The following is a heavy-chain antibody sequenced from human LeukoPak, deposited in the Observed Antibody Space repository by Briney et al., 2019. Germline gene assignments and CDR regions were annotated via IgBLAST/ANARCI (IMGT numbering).Heavy chain of an antibody. CDR2: IRGSGGGGST. CDR3: ARGLWADY. Sequence: PGGSLRLSCAASGFPFSIYDMTWVRQAPGKGLEWVSSIRGSGGGGSTHYADSVKGRFTISRDNSKNTLYLQMDSLRAEDTALYYCARGLWADYWGQGTLVTVSS. J-gene: IGHJ4*02. D-gene: IGHD7-27*01. CDR1: GFPFSIYD. V-gene: IGHV3-23*01.